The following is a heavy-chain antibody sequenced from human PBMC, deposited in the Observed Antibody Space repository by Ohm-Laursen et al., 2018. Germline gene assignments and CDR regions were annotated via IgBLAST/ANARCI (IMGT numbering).Heavy chain of an antibody. Sequence: SVKASCQVSGYTFTSYYMHWVRQAPGHGLEWMGIINPSGGSTSYAKKFQDRVTMTRDTSTSTVNMELCSLRSEDTAVYPCAKDRGWELLWLSVAFDIWGQGTMVTVSS. CDR1: GYTFTSYY. V-gene: IGHV1-46*01. D-gene: IGHD1-26*01. CDR3: AKDRGWELLWLSVAFDI. J-gene: IGHJ3*02. CDR2: INPSGGST.